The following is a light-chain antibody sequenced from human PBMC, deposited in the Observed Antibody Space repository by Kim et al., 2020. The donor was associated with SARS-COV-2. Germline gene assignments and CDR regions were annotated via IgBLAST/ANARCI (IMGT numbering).Light chain of an antibody. CDR1: ERVTTYS. CDR2: ASS. CDR3: KLYGSLIS. J-gene: IGKJ5*01. V-gene: IGKV3-20*01. Sequence: SPVETATLACGAIERVTTYSLPWYRQKPVPAPWFLMYASSSRATGIPDRSSGSGSGTVFTSTISRLEPEDFAVYSCKLYGSLISFVQGTRLEIK.